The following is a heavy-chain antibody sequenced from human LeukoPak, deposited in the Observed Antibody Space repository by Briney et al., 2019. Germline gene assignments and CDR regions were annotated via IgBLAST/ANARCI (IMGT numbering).Heavy chain of an antibody. D-gene: IGHD6-19*01. CDR3: ARGVTSSGWFGGAFDI. CDR2: IYYSGST. V-gene: IGHV4-59*01. J-gene: IGHJ3*02. CDR1: GGSISSCY. Sequence: KSSETLSLTSTVSGGSISSCYWSWIRQPPGKGLEWMGYIYYSGSTNYNPSLKSRVTISVDTSKNQFSLKLSSVTAADTAVYYCARGVTSSGWFGGAFDIWGQGTMVTVSS.